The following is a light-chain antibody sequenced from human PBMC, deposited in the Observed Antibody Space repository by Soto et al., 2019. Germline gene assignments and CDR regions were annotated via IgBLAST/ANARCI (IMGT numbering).Light chain of an antibody. CDR2: GAS. J-gene: IGKJ1*01. V-gene: IGKV3-15*01. CDR1: QSVSSN. Sequence: ILLAQSPATLSVYPGERATLFCRASQSVSSNLAWYQQKPGQAPRLLIFGASTRASGIPARFSGSGSATEFALTITSLQSEDLAVYFCQHYDDWPPMFGPGTKVEIK. CDR3: QHYDDWPPM.